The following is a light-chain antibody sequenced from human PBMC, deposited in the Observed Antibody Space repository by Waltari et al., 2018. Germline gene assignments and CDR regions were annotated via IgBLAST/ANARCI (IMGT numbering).Light chain of an antibody. Sequence: QSALTQPASVSGSPGQSITISCPGTSSDVGGNNYASWYQQHPGKAPKLMIYDVTNRPSGVSNRFSVSKSGNTASLTISGLQAEDEADYYCSSYTSSGTGVLFGGGTKLSVL. J-gene: IGLJ2*01. CDR2: DVT. CDR1: SSDVGGNNY. V-gene: IGLV2-14*03. CDR3: SSYTSSGTGVL.